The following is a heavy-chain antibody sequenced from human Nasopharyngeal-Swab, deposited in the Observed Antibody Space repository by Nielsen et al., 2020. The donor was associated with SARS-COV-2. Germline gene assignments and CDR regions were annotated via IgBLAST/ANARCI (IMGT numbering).Heavy chain of an antibody. CDR1: GFTFSSYG. CDR2: ISYDGSKK. D-gene: IGHD5-24*01. CDR3: AKDQMAHFDY. Sequence: GESLKISCAASGFTFSSYGMHWVRQAPGKGLDWVAVISYDGSKKYYADSVKGRFTISRDNSKNTLYLQMNSLRAEDTAVYYCAKDQMAHFDYWGQGTLVTVSS. J-gene: IGHJ4*02. V-gene: IGHV3-30*18.